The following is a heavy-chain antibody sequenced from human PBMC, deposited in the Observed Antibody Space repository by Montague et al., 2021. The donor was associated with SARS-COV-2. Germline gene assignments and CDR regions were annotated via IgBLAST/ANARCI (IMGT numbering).Heavy chain of an antibody. V-gene: IGHV3-23*01. CDR1: GFTFSSYA. Sequence: SLRLPCAASGFTFSSYAMAWVRQAPGKGLEWVSTVSGRGESTYYAESVKGRFTVSRDSSLNTVYLHLNNLRAEDTAVYYCTKLGGYAGTDWFDPWGQGTLVTVSS. CDR2: VSGRGEST. D-gene: IGHD5-12*01. CDR3: TKLGGYAGTDWFDP. J-gene: IGHJ5*02.